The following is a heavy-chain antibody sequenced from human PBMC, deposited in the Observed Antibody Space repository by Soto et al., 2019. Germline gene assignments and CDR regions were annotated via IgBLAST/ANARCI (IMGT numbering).Heavy chain of an antibody. Sequence: QVQLQESGPGLVKPSQTLSLTCTVSGGSISSGDYYWSWIRQPPGKGLEWIGYIYYSGSTYYNPSLKSRVTISVDTSKNQFSLKLSSVTAADTAVYYCAREAVVTATPKRTYGMDVWGQGTTVTVSS. J-gene: IGHJ6*02. CDR2: IYYSGST. V-gene: IGHV4-30-4*01. CDR1: GGSISSGDYY. CDR3: AREAVVTATPKRTYGMDV. D-gene: IGHD2-21*02.